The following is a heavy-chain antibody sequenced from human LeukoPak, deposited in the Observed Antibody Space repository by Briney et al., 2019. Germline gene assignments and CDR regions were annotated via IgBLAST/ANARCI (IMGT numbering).Heavy chain of an antibody. CDR1: GYTFTGYY. CDR2: INPNSGGT. D-gene: IGHD3-3*01. CDR3: ARDLNDFWSGYHY. J-gene: IGHJ4*02. Sequence: GASVKVSCKASGYTFTGYYMHWVRQAPGQGLEWMGWINPNSGGTNYAQKFQGRVTMTRDTSISTAYMELSRLGSDDTAVYYCARDLNDFWSGYHYWGQGTLVTVSS. V-gene: IGHV1-2*02.